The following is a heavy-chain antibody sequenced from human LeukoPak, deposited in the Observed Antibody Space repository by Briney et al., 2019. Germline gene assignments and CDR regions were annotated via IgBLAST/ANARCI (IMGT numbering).Heavy chain of an antibody. Sequence: PGGSLRLSCAPSGFTFSSYAMHWVRQAPGKGLEWVAVISYDGSNKYYADSVKGRFTISRDNAKNSLYLQMNSLRAEDTAVYYCARDASVLRYFDWLSDYWGQGTLVTVSS. V-gene: IGHV3-30*04. CDR2: ISYDGSNK. D-gene: IGHD3-9*01. CDR3: ARDASVLRYFDWLSDY. CDR1: GFTFSSYA. J-gene: IGHJ4*02.